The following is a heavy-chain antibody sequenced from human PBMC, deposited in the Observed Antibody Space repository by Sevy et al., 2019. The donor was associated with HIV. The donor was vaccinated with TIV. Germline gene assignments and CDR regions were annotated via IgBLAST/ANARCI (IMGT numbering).Heavy chain of an antibody. V-gene: IGHV4-59*12. Sequence: SETLSLTCSVSGASISGYYWSWIRQPPGKGLEWIGYISSSGSTKYNPSLKSRVTISIDTSKNQFSLNLSSGTAADTAVYYCARPYSSGWFATFDIWGQGTMVTVSS. CDR1: GASISGYY. J-gene: IGHJ3*02. CDR3: ARPYSSGWFATFDI. D-gene: IGHD6-19*01. CDR2: ISSSGST.